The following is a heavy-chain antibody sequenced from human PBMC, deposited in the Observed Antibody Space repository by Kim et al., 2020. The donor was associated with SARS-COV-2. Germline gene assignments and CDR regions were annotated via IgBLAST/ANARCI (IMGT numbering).Heavy chain of an antibody. V-gene: IGHV4-38-2*02. D-gene: IGHD3-16*01. CDR1: GYSISSGYY. Sequence: SETLSLTCTVSGYSISSGYYWGWIRQPPGKGLEWIGSIYHSGSTYYNPSLKSRVTISVDTSKNQFSLKLSSVTAADTAVYYCARFGGDARSGAWGQGTLVTVSS. J-gene: IGHJ4*02. CDR3: ARFGGDARSGA. CDR2: IYHSGST.